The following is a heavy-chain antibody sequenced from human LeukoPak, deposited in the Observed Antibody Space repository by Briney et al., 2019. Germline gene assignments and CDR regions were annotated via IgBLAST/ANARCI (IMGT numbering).Heavy chain of an antibody. D-gene: IGHD2-15*01. CDR1: GYTFTSYY. CDR2: INPNGGST. CDR3: AREGPIGYCSGGSCYSDVMDV. Sequence: ASVKVSCKASGYTFTSYYMHWVRQAPGPGLEWMGIINPNGGSTSYAQKFQGRVTMTRDTSTSTVYMELSSLRSEDTAVYYCAREGPIGYCSGGSCYSDVMDVWGQGTTVTVSS. J-gene: IGHJ6*02. V-gene: IGHV1-46*01.